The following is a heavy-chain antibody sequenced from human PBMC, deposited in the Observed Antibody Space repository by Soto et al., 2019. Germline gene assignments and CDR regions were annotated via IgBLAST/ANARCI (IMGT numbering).Heavy chain of an antibody. D-gene: IGHD5-18*01. CDR2: IYSGGST. CDR3: AREIQLGYFDY. V-gene: IGHV3-53*02. Sequence: EVQLVETGGGLIQPGGSLRLSCAASGFTVSSNYMSWVRQAPGKGLEWVSVIYSGGSTYYADTVKGRFTISRDNSKNTLYLQMNSLRAEDTAVYYCAREIQLGYFDYWGQGTLVTVSS. J-gene: IGHJ4*02. CDR1: GFTVSSNY.